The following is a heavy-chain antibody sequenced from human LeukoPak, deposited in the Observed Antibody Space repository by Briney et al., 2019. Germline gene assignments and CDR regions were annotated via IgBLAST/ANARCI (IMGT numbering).Heavy chain of an antibody. Sequence: GASVKVPCKASGGTLSSYAISWVRQAPGQGLEWMGRIIPILGIANYAQKFQGRVTITADKSTSTAYMELSSLRSEDTAVYYCARDELDGYYYYGMDVWGQGTTVTVSS. CDR1: GGTLSSYA. CDR3: ARDELDGYYYYGMDV. J-gene: IGHJ6*02. CDR2: IIPILGIA. V-gene: IGHV1-69*04. D-gene: IGHD3-10*01.